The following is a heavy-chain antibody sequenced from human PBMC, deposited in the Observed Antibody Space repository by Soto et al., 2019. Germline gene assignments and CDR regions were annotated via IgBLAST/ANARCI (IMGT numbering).Heavy chain of an antibody. J-gene: IGHJ2*01. V-gene: IGHV4-30-4*01. Sequence: QVQLQESGPGLVKPSQTLSLTCTVSGGSISSGDHYWTWIRQPPGKGLEWIGYIYNSGSTYYNPSHKSRVTQSQYTSNNQFSLKLISLTAAATAVYSCAVNGGYGGRSFALWGRGTLVTVSS. CDR1: GGSISSGDHY. CDR2: IYNSGST. D-gene: IGHD3-22*01. CDR3: AVNGGYGGRSFAL.